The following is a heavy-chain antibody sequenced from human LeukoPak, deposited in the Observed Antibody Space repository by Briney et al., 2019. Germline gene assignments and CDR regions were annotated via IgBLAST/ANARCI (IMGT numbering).Heavy chain of an antibody. CDR3: GRWGVNAGLDR. J-gene: IGHJ5*02. V-gene: IGHV3-7*01. CDR1: GFTFSDYW. Sequence: GGSLRLSCAASGFTFSDYWMAWVRQAPGKGLEWVANIWPDGSDKYHVDSVRGRFTISRDSAQNSPNLQMNSLRAEDSGVYYCGRWGVNAGLDRWGQGTLVIVSS. D-gene: IGHD3-10*01. CDR2: IWPDGSDK.